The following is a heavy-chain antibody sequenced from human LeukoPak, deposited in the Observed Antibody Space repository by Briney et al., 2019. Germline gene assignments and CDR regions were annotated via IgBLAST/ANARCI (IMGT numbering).Heavy chain of an antibody. CDR1: GGSISSYY. J-gene: IGHJ4*02. CDR2: IYTSGST. Sequence: KPSETLSLTCTVSGGSISSYYWSWIRRPAGKGLEWIGRIYTSGSTNYNPSLKSRVTISVDTSKNQFSLKLSSVTAADTAVYYCARGNYYDSSGYYFPIDYWGQGTLVTVSS. V-gene: IGHV4-4*07. CDR3: ARGNYYDSSGYYFPIDY. D-gene: IGHD3-22*01.